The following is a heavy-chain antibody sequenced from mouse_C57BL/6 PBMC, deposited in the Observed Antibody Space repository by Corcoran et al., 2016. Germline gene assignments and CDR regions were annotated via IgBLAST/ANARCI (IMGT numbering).Heavy chain of an antibody. CDR1: GYTFTDYY. V-gene: IGHV1-26*01. Sequence: EVQLQQSGPELVKPGASVKISCKASGYTFTDYYMNWVKQSHGKSLEWLGDINPNNGGTSYNQKFKGKATLTVDQSSSTAYMELRSLTSEDSTVYYCARPYGNSWFAYWGQGTLVTVSA. CDR2: INPNNGGT. J-gene: IGHJ3*01. CDR3: ARPYGNSWFAY. D-gene: IGHD2-1*01.